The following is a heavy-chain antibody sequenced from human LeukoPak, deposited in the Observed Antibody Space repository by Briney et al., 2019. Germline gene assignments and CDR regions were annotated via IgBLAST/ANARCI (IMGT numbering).Heavy chain of an antibody. CDR2: ISYDGSNK. V-gene: IGHV3-30*03. D-gene: IGHD6-13*01. CDR1: GFTFSSYG. Sequence: GGSLRLSCAASGFTFSSYGMHWVRQAPGKGLEWVAVISYDGSNKYYADSVKGRFTISRDNSKNTLHLQMNSLRAEDTAVYYCARDVGSTYYYYYGMDVWGQGTTVTVSS. CDR3: ARDVGSTYYYYYGMDV. J-gene: IGHJ6*02.